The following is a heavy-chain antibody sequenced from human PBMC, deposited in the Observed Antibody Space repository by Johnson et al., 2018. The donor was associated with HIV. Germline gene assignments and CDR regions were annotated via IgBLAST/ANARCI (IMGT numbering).Heavy chain of an antibody. D-gene: IGHD1-26*01. J-gene: IGHJ3*02. V-gene: IGHV3-9*01. CDR2: INWNSASI. CDR1: GFSFDDYA. CDR3: AKDILVGAMGGAFDI. Sequence: VQLVESGGGLVQPGRSLRLSCAASGFSFDDYAMHWVRQTPGKGLEWVSGINWNSASIAYADSVKGRFTISRDNAKDSLYLQMNSLRAEDTALYYCAKDILVGAMGGAFDIWGQGTMVTVSS.